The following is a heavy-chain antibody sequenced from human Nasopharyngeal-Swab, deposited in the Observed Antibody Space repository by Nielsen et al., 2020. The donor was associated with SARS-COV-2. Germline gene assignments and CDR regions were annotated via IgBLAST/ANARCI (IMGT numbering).Heavy chain of an antibody. CDR2: INAGNGNT. D-gene: IGHD6-13*01. CDR1: GYTFTSYA. Sequence: ASVKVSCKASGYTFTSYAMHWVRQAPGQRLEWMGWINAGNGNTKYSQKFQGRVTITADESTSTAYMELSSLRSEDTAVYYCARGPIAAAGIRHWFDPWGQGTLVTVSS. J-gene: IGHJ5*02. CDR3: ARGPIAAAGIRHWFDP. V-gene: IGHV1-3*01.